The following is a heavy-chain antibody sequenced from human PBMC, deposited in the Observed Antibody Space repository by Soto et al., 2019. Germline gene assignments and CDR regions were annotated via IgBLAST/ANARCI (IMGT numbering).Heavy chain of an antibody. CDR3: ARFGKITIFGVVPSKVRYFDY. J-gene: IGHJ4*02. Sequence: SETLSLTCAVYGGSFSGYYWSWIRQPPGKGLEWIGEINHSGSTSYNPSLKSRVTISVDTSKNQFSLKLSSVTAADTAVYYCARFGKITIFGVVPSKVRYFDYWGQGTLVTVSS. V-gene: IGHV4-34*01. CDR2: INHSGST. D-gene: IGHD3-3*01. CDR1: GGSFSGYY.